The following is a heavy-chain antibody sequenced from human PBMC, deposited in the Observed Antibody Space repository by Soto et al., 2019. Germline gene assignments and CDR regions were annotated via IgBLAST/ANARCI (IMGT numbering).Heavy chain of an antibody. Sequence: QITLKESGPTVVKPTQTLTLTCTFSGFSLTTNGVGVGWIRQPPGKALEWLALIYWDDDKRYSPTLKSRPAITKDISKNQVVLTLTDVDPVDAATYFCVHHVTGGSFDVWGQGRRVTVSS. CDR3: VHHVTGGSFDV. J-gene: IGHJ3*01. V-gene: IGHV2-5*02. CDR2: IYWDDDK. CDR1: GFSLTTNGVG. D-gene: IGHD4-4*01.